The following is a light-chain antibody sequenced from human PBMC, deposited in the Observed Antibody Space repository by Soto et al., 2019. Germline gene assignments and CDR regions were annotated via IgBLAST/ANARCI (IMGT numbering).Light chain of an antibody. Sequence: QSVLTQPASVSGSPGQSITISCTGTSSDIGHYDYVSWYQQHPGKAPKLMIYEVSNRPSGVSNRFSGSKSGNTASLTISGLQAEDEADYYCSSYTSSSTLDVVFGGGTKVTVL. CDR3: SSYTSSSTLDVV. V-gene: IGLV2-14*01. CDR1: SSDIGHYDY. CDR2: EVS. J-gene: IGLJ2*01.